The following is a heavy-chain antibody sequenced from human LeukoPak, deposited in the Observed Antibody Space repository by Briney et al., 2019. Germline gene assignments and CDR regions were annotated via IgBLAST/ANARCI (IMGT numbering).Heavy chain of an antibody. D-gene: IGHD6-13*01. CDR3: HSSSWTRDFDY. J-gene: IGHJ4*02. CDR2: ISWNSGSI. Sequence: GGSLRLSCAASGFTFDDYAMHWVRQAPGKGLEWVSGISWNSGSIGYADSVKGRFTISRDNAKNSLYLQMNSLRAEDTAVYYCHSSSWTRDFDYWGQGTLVTVSS. V-gene: IGHV3-9*01. CDR1: GFTFDDYA.